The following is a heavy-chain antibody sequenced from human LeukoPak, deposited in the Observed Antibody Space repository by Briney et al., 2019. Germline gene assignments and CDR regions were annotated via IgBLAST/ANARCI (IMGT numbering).Heavy chain of an antibody. V-gene: IGHV4-31*03. CDR3: AKFRAGRPTRDAFDI. CDR1: GGSISSGGYY. J-gene: IGHJ3*02. Sequence: SQTLSLTCTVSGGSISSGGYYWSWIRQHPGKGLEWIGYTYYSGSTYYNPSLKSRVTISVDTSKNQFSLKLSSVTAADTAVYYCAKFRAGRPTRDAFDIWGQGTMVTVSS. CDR2: TYYSGST.